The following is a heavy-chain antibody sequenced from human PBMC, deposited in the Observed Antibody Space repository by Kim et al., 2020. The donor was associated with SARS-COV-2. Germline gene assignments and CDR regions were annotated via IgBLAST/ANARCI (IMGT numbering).Heavy chain of an antibody. V-gene: IGHV3-21*01. CDR3: ARVPRPVSHYYFCYGMD. CDR1: GFTFSTYS. J-gene: IGHJ6*01. Sequence: GGSLRLSCAASGFTFSTYSMNWVRQAPGKGLEWVASINRNSTYIYSAASVKGRSTSFRDNAKKSLYLQLNTLRAEDTAVYYCARVPRPVSHYYFCYGMD. D-gene: IGHD3-16*01. CDR2: INRNSTYI.